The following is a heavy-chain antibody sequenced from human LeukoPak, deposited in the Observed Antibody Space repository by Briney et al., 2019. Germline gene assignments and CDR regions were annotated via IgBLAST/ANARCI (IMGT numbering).Heavy chain of an antibody. Sequence: SETLSLTCTVSGDSIRSTTFYWGWIRQPPGKGLEWIGSIYYSGNTYYNPSLMSRVTISVDTSKNQFSLHLSSVTAADTAVYYCARAPHFFDTSGSRYYFDSWGQGALVTVSS. V-gene: IGHV4-39*07. CDR1: GDSIRSTTFY. CDR3: ARAPHFFDTSGSRYYFDS. J-gene: IGHJ4*02. D-gene: IGHD3-22*01. CDR2: IYYSGNT.